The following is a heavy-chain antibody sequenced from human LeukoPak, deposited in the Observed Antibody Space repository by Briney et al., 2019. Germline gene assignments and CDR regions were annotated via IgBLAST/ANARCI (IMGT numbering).Heavy chain of an antibody. CDR1: GGTFSGYA. CDR3: ARGGLDPKGWYFDL. Sequence: GSSVKVPCKASGGTFSGYAISWVRQAPGQGLEWMGGIIPIFGTANYAQKFQGRVTITTDESTSTAYMELSSLRSEDTAVYYCARGGLDPKGWYFDLWGRGTLVTVSS. V-gene: IGHV1-69*05. D-gene: IGHD3/OR15-3a*01. CDR2: IIPIFGTA. J-gene: IGHJ2*01.